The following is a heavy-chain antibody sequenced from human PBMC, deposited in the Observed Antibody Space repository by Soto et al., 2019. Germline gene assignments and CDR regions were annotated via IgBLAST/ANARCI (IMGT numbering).Heavy chain of an antibody. CDR1: GGTISSNSYY. CDR3: ARHKGGYYSGVDV. D-gene: IGHD3-16*01. CDR2: IYYSGTT. V-gene: IGHV4-39*01. Sequence: QLQLQESGPGLVKPSETLSLTCTVSGGTISSNSYYWAWIRQPPGKGLEWIGNIYYSGTTYYNPSLKSRVTISVDTSKNQFSLKLSSVTAADTAVYYCARHKGGYYSGVDVWGQGTTVTVSS. J-gene: IGHJ6*02.